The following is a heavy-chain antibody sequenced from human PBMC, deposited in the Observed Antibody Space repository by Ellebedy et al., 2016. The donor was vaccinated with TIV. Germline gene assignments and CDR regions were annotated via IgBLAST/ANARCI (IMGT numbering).Heavy chain of an antibody. CDR3: ARQGERPFDF. CDR1: GYSFTTYW. J-gene: IGHJ4*02. D-gene: IGHD1-1*01. V-gene: IGHV5-51*01. CDR2: IYPGDSETNT. Sequence: GESLKISCKASGYSFTTYWIGWVRQMPGIGLQWMGIIYPGDSETNTSYSPSFQGHVTLSVDNSINTAYLQWSSLKASDTAMYYCARQGERPFDFWGQGTLVTVSS.